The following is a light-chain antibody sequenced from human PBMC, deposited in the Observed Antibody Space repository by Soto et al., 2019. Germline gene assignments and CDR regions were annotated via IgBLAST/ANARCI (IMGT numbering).Light chain of an antibody. J-gene: IGKJ4*01. CDR1: QSIRSN. CDR3: QMYNNWVGT. Sequence: EIVMTQSPAILSVSPGERATLSCRANQSIRSNLAWYQQKPGQAPRLLIYGAATRATGIPARFSGSGSGTEFTLTINSLQSEDFAVYYCQMYNNWVGTFGGGTKVEIK. CDR2: GAA. V-gene: IGKV3-15*01.